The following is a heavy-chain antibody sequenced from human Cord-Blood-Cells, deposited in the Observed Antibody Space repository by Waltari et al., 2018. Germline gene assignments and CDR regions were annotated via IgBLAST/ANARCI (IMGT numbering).Heavy chain of an antibody. Sequence: EVQLVESGGGLVKPGGSLRLSCAASGFTFSNAWMSWVRQAPGKGLEWVGRIKSKTDGGTTDYAAPVKGRFTISRDDSKNTLYLQMNSLKTEDTAVYYFTTAGRQQLVLLGWFDPWGQGTLVTVSS. CDR2: IKSKTDGGTT. CDR1: GFTFSNAW. CDR3: TTAGRQQLVLLGWFDP. V-gene: IGHV3-15*01. D-gene: IGHD6-13*01. J-gene: IGHJ5*02.